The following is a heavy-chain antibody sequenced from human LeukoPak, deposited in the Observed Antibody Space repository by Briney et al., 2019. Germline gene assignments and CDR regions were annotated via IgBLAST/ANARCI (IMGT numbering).Heavy chain of an antibody. D-gene: IGHD6-19*01. CDR1: GYTFTTYD. Sequence: ASVKVSCKASGYTFTTYDINWVRQATGQGLEWMGWMNPNSGNTGYAQKFQGRVTMTRNTSIRTAYMEVSSLRSEDTAVYYCARGRGSGHKENWFDPWGQGTLVIVSS. V-gene: IGHV1-8*01. CDR3: ARGRGSGHKENWFDP. CDR2: MNPNSGNT. J-gene: IGHJ5*02.